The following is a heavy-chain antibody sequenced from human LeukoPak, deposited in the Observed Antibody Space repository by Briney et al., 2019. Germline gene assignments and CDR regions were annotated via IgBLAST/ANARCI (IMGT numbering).Heavy chain of an antibody. V-gene: IGHV3-21*04. Sequence: PGGSLRLSCVASGFTFSHYSMNWVRQAPGKGLEWVSSIRFTGSYIYYADSVKGRFTISRDNTKNSLYLQMNSLRVEDTAVFYCARDQYDTWSRRGNFDSWGQGTLVIVSS. CDR2: IRFTGSYI. D-gene: IGHD3-3*01. J-gene: IGHJ4*02. CDR3: ARDQYDTWSRRGNFDS. CDR1: GFTFSHYS.